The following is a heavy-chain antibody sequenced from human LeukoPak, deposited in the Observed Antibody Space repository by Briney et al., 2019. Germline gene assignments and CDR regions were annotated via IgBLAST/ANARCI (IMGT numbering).Heavy chain of an antibody. V-gene: IGHV3-30*04. CDR1: GFTFSSYA. CDR2: ISFDGSDK. D-gene: IGHD5-18*01. Sequence: GGSLRLSCAASGFTFSSYAMHWVRQAPGKGLEWVAVISFDGSDKYYADSVKGRFTISRDNSKNTLYLQVNSLRTEDTAVYYCARTGYSYGWGVYYFDYWGQGTLVTVSS. J-gene: IGHJ4*02. CDR3: ARTGYSYGWGVYYFDY.